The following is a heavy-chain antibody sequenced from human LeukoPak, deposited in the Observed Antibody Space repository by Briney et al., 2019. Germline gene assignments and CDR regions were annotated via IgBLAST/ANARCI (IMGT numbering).Heavy chain of an antibody. V-gene: IGHV3-15*01. CDR3: TTSPSSSWYWFDP. Sequence: GGSLRLSCAASGFTFSNYAMSWVRQAPGKGLEWVGRIKSKTDGGTTDYAAPVKGRFTISRDDSKNTLYLQMNSLKTEDTAVYYCTTSPSSSWYWFDPWGQGTLVTVSS. J-gene: IGHJ5*02. CDR1: GFTFSNYA. D-gene: IGHD6-13*01. CDR2: IKSKTDGGTT.